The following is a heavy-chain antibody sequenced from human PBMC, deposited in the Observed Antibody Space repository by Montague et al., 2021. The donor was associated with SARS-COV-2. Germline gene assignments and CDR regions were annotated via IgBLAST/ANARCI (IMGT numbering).Heavy chain of an antibody. J-gene: IGHJ6*02. V-gene: IGHV3-7*01. CDR1: GFTFSSYW. Sequence: SLRLSCAASGFTFSSYWMSWVRQAPGKGLEWVANMKQDGSEKYYVDSVKGRFTISRDNAKNSLYLQMNSLRAEDTAVYYCARDGFGELSSYYYYGMDVWGQGTTVTVSS. CDR3: ARDGFGELSSYYYYGMDV. D-gene: IGHD3-10*01. CDR2: MKQDGSEK.